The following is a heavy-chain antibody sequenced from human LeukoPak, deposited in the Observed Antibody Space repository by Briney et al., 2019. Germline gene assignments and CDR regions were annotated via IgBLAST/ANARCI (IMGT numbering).Heavy chain of an antibody. J-gene: IGHJ4*02. CDR2: IDSSGST. Sequence: PSETLSLTCTVSGGSISRSSYYWGWIRQPPGKGLEWIGTIDSSGSTYYSPSLKSRVTISVETPKNEFSLKLTSVTAADTAVYYCARHGDGDSGGYYYLGYWGQGALVTVSS. CDR1: GGSISRSSYY. D-gene: IGHD3-22*01. V-gene: IGHV4-39*01. CDR3: ARHGDGDSGGYYYLGY.